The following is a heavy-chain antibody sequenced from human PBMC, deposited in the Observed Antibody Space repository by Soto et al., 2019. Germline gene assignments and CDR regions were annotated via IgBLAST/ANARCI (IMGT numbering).Heavy chain of an antibody. CDR1: GFGFSNSW. CDR2: ISPDGSGK. CDR3: ACASS. J-gene: IGHJ4*02. Sequence: QPGGSLRLSCAASGFGFSNSWMSWVRQAPGKELEWVANISPDGSGKDYVDSVKGRYTISRDNAKNSLSLQMNSLRADDTAVYYCACASSWGQGTQVTVSS. V-gene: IGHV3-7*01. D-gene: IGHD2-2*01.